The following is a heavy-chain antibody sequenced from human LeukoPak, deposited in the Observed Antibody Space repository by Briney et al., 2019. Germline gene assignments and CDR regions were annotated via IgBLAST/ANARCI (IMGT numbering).Heavy chain of an antibody. CDR1: GGSISSGGYY. D-gene: IGHD4-17*01. CDR3: ARETEPVTPWFDY. V-gene: IGHV4-31*03. CDR2: IYYSGST. J-gene: IGHJ4*02. Sequence: SETLSLTCTVSGGSISSGGYYWSWIRQHPGKGLEWIGYIYYSGSTYYNPSLKSRVTISVDTSKNQFSLKLSSVTAADTAVYYCARETEPVTPWFDYWGQGTLVTVSS.